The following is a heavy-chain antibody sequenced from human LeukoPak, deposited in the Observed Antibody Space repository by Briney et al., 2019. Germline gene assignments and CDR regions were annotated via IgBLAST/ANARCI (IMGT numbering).Heavy chain of an antibody. J-gene: IGHJ1*01. V-gene: IGHV3-74*01. D-gene: IGHD3-10*01. CDR3: ARDSLPRVFLPGGYFQH. CDR2: ILNDGSST. CDR1: GLTFSSHW. Sequence: PGGSLRLSCAASGLTFSSHWMHWVRQAPGKGLVWVSRILNDGSSTAYADSVKGRFTISRDNSKNTLYLQMNSLRAEETAVYYCARDSLPRVFLPGGYFQHWGQGTLVTVSS.